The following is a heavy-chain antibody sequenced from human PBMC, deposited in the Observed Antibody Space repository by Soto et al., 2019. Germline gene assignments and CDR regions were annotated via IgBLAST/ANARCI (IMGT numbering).Heavy chain of an antibody. J-gene: IGHJ4*01. V-gene: IGHV1-18*01. CDR1: GYTFTKYG. D-gene: IGHD5-12*01. Sequence: VQLVQSGGEVRKPGASVTVSCMASGYTFTKYGISWVRQAPGQGLEWMGWISADNDNTKYAQNLQGRVTMTTDTSTSTAYMQLRSPRSAGAAVYFCARGTSGYDYGLFDFCGHGTLVIVAS. CDR2: ISADNDNT. CDR3: ARGTSGYDYGLFDF.